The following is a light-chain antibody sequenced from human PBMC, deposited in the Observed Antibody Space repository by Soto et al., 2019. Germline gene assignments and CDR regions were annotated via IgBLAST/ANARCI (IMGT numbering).Light chain of an antibody. CDR1: QSVSSSY. CDR3: QQYGSSHT. Sequence: EIVLTQSPGTLSLSPGERATLSCRASQSVSSSYLAWYQQKPGQAPRLLIYGASSRATGIPDRFSGSGSGTDFTLTISRLGPEDFAVYYCQQYGSSHTFGQGTKVDIK. J-gene: IGKJ1*01. CDR2: GAS. V-gene: IGKV3-20*01.